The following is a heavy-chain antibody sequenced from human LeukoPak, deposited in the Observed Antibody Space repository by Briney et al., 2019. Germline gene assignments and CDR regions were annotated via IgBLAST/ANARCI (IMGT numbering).Heavy chain of an antibody. V-gene: IGHV3-21*04. CDR1: GFTFSSYS. CDR2: ISSSSSYI. D-gene: IGHD5-18*01. Sequence: GGSLRLSCAASGFTFSSYSMNWVRQAPGKGLEWVSSISSSSSYIYYADSVKGRFTISRDNAKNSLYLQMNGLRSEDTAVYYCASSAMGYSYDTGYMDVWGKGTTVTVSS. CDR3: ASSAMGYSYDTGYMDV. J-gene: IGHJ6*03.